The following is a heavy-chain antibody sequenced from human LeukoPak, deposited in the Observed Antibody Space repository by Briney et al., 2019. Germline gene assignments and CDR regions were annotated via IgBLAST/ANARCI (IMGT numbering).Heavy chain of an antibody. Sequence: QPGGSLRLSCAASGFTFSSYWMHWVRQAPGKGLVWVSRINSDGSSTSYADSVKGRFTISRDNAKNTLFLQMNSLTAEDTAVYYCARVLYSGYEGWGYDVFDIWGQGTMVTVSS. CDR3: ARVLYSGYEGWGYDVFDI. CDR2: INSDGSST. CDR1: GFTFSSYW. V-gene: IGHV3-74*01. D-gene: IGHD5-12*01. J-gene: IGHJ3*02.